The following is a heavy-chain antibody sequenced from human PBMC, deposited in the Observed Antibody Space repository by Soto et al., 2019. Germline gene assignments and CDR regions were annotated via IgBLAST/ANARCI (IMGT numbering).Heavy chain of an antibody. CDR3: ARARQRDTGRGLDV. V-gene: IGHV4-59*01. D-gene: IGHD5-18*01. Sequence: SETLSLTCTSSGDSINNYFWNWIRQSPGKGLEWIGYISYSGSTSYNPSLQSRVTISSDTSKNQFSLELSSVTAADTAVYYCARARQRDTGRGLDVWGQGTTVTVS. CDR2: ISYSGST. CDR1: GDSINNYF. J-gene: IGHJ6*02.